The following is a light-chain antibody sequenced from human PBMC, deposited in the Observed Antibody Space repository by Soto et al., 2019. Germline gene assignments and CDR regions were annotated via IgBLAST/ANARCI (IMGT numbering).Light chain of an antibody. J-gene: IGKJ3*01. V-gene: IGKV3-20*01. Sequence: EIVLTQSPGTLSLSPGERATLSCRASQSVYRNFLAWYQQKPGQAPRLLIYGASNRATGIPARFSGSGSGTDFTLIISSLEPEDFAVYYCQQYGSSPSTFGPGTKVDIK. CDR1: QSVYRNF. CDR2: GAS. CDR3: QQYGSSPST.